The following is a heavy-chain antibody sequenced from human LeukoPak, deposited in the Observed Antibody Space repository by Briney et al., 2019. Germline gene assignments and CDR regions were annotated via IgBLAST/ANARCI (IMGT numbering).Heavy chain of an antibody. CDR2: INHSGST. CDR1: GGSFSGYY. CDR3: VAHNYYYYGMDV. Sequence: SETLSLTCAVYGGSFSGYYWSWIRQPPGKGLEWIGEINHSGSTNYNPSLKSRVTISVDTSKNQFSPKLSSVTAADTAVYYCVAHNYYYYGMDVWGQGTTVTVSS. V-gene: IGHV4-34*01. J-gene: IGHJ6*02.